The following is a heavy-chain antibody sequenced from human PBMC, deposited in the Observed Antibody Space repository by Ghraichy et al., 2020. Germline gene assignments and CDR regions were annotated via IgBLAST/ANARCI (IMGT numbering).Heavy chain of an antibody. CDR3: AKEEWGYGGIDY. V-gene: IGHV3-23*01. D-gene: IGHD5-12*01. CDR1: GFTFSSYA. Sequence: GGSLRLSCAASGFTFSSYAMSWVRQAPGKGLEWVSGLSASGGSTYYADSVKGRFTISRDSSKNTLYLQMNSLRAEDTAVYYCAKEEWGYGGIDYWGQGTLVTVSS. J-gene: IGHJ4*02. CDR2: LSASGGST.